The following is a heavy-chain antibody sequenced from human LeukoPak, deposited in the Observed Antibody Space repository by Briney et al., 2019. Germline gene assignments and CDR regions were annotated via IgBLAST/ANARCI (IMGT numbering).Heavy chain of an antibody. V-gene: IGHV3-7*01. CDR2: IKEDGSEK. CDR3: ARGQASDFDY. CDR1: GFTFSSYW. J-gene: IGHJ4*02. Sequence: GGSLRLSCAASGFTFSSYWMSWVRQAPGKRLEWVANIKEDGSEKYYVDSVKGRFTISRDNAENSLYLQMNSLRAEDTAVYYCARGQASDFDYWGQGTLVTVSS.